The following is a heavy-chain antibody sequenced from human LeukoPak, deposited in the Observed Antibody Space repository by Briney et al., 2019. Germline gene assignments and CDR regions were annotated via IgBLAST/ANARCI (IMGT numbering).Heavy chain of an antibody. CDR3: ARVAAWDNSGYLLDY. Sequence: SGGSLRLSCAASGFTFSSYWIHWVRQAPGKGLVWVSRINSDGSSTRYADSVKGRFTISRENAKKTLYLQMNSLRAEDTAVYYCARVAAWDNSGYLLDYWGQGTLVTVSS. D-gene: IGHD3-22*01. CDR2: INSDGSST. J-gene: IGHJ4*02. CDR1: GFTFSSYW. V-gene: IGHV3-74*01.